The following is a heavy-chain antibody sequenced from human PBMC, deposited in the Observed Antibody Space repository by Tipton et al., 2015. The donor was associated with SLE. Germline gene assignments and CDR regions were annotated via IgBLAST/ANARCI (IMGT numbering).Heavy chain of an antibody. CDR3: ARSILGPNDAFDI. V-gene: IGHV3-66*01. D-gene: IGHD7-27*01. J-gene: IGHJ3*02. CDR2: IYSGGST. CDR1: GFTVSSNY. Sequence: SLRLSCAASGFTVSSNYMSWVRQAPGKGLEWVSVIYSGGSTCYADSVKGRFTISRDNSKNTLYLQMNSLRAEDTAVYYCARSILGPNDAFDIWGQGTMVTVSS.